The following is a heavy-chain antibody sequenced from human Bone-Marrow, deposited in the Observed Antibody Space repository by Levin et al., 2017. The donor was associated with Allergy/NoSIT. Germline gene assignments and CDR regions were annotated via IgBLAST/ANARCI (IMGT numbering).Heavy chain of an antibody. CDR3: TRHFPSYYLGQFDF. J-gene: IGHJ4*02. CDR2: VFYTGST. CDR1: GDSIRSDSATNLIY. Sequence: SETLSLTCGVSGDSIRSDSATNLIYWGWVRQSPGKGPEWIATVFYTGSTWYNPSLRSRVSISADRSRNVFSLTLSSVTAADTAVYYCTRHFPSYYLGQFDFWGQGLLVTVAP. V-gene: IGHV4-39*01. D-gene: IGHD1-26*01.